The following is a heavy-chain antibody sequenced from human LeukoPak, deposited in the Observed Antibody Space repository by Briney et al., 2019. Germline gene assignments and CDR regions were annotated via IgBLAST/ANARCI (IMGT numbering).Heavy chain of an antibody. CDR3: ARECKGTLRYFASYNWFDP. CDR1: GFTFSSYE. Sequence: PGGSLRLSCAASGFTFSSYEMNWVRQAPGKGLEWVSYISSSGSTIYYADSVKGRFTISRDNAKNSLYLQMNSLRAEDTAVYYCARECKGTLRYFASYNWFDPWGQGTLVTVSS. D-gene: IGHD3-9*01. J-gene: IGHJ5*02. CDR2: ISSSGSTI. V-gene: IGHV3-48*03.